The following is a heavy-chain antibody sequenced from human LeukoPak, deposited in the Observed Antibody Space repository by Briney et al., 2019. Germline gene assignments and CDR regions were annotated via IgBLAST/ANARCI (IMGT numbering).Heavy chain of an antibody. V-gene: IGHV3-74*01. J-gene: IGHJ4*02. CDR3: TRDRGAYNLYDY. Sequence: PGGSLRLSCAASGFTFSSYWMHWVRQAPGKGLVWVSRINGDGSRTNYADSVKGRFTISRDNAKNTLYLQMNSLKTEDTAVYHCTRDRGAYNLYDYWGQGTLVTVSS. CDR1: GFTFSSYW. D-gene: IGHD1-1*01. CDR2: INGDGSRT.